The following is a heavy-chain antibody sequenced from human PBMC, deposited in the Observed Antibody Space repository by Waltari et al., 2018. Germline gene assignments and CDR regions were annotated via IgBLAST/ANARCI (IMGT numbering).Heavy chain of an antibody. CDR1: GFTFSSYS. D-gene: IGHD3-3*01. CDR3: ARGQITIFGVVKCAVDI. CDR2: ISSSSSTI. Sequence: EVQLVESGGGLVQPGGSLRLSCAASGFTFSSYSMNWVRQAPGKGLEWVSYISSSSSTIYYADSVKGRFTISRDNAKNSLYLQMNSLRAEDTAVYYCARGQITIFGVVKCAVDIWGQGTMVTVSS. V-gene: IGHV3-48*04. J-gene: IGHJ3*02.